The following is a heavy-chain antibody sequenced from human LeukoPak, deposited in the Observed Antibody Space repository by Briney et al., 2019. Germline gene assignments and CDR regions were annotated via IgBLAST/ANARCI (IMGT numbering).Heavy chain of an antibody. D-gene: IGHD3-10*01. J-gene: IGHJ4*02. CDR3: ARVGISPSLWSCFDY. CDR1: GFTFSDYY. Sequence: GGSLRLSCAVSGFTFSDYYMSWIRQAPGQGLEWVANIKHDGSEKYYVDSVKGRFTISRDNAKNSLYLQMNSLRAEDTAVYYCARVGISPSLWSCFDYWGQGTLDTVSS. CDR2: IKHDGSEK. V-gene: IGHV3-7*01.